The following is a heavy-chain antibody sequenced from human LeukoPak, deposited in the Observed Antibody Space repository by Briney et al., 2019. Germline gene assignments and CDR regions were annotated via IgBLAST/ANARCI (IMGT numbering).Heavy chain of an antibody. CDR3: ARDGSGSSQPIDY. CDR1: GGSISSYY. CDR2: IYYSGST. D-gene: IGHD3-10*01. V-gene: IGHV4-59*08. J-gene: IGHJ4*02. Sequence: SETLSLTCTVSGGSISSYYWSWIRQPPGKGLEWIGYIYYSGSTYYNPSLKSRVTISVDTSKHQFSPKLSSVTAADTAVYYCARDGSGSSQPIDYWGQGTLVTVSS.